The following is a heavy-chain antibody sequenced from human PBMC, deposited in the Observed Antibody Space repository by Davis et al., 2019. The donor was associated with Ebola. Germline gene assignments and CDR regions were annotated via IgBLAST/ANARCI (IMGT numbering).Heavy chain of an antibody. CDR3: ARDAALADSHYFDS. V-gene: IGHV3-7*01. CDR1: GFTFSTSW. J-gene: IGHJ4*02. Sequence: GESLKISCADSGFTFSTSWMSWVRQAPGKGLEWVANIKEDGSQKFYVDSAKGRFTISRDNARNSLYLQMNSLRAEDTAVYYCARDAALADSHYFDSWGQGTLVTVSS. CDR2: IKEDGSQK. D-gene: IGHD6-19*01.